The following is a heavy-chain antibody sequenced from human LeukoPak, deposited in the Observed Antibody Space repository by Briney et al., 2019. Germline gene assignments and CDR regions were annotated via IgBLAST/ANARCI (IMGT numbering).Heavy chain of an antibody. D-gene: IGHD6-6*01. CDR2: IYYSGST. Sequence: PSETLSLTCTVSGGSISSSSYYWGWIRQPPGKGLEWIGSIYYSGSTYYNPSLKSRVTISVDTSKNQFSLKLSSVTAADTAVYYCARPYSGSSHYYYYYMDVWGKGTTVTVSS. V-gene: IGHV4-39*01. CDR1: GGSISSSSYY. J-gene: IGHJ6*03. CDR3: ARPYSGSSHYYYYYMDV.